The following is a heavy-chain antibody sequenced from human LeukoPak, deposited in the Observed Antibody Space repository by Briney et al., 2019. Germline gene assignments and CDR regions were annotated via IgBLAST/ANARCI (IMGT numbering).Heavy chain of an antibody. V-gene: IGHV1-69*01. CDR2: IIPIFGTA. CDR3: AREALRITMVRDYYYYYMDV. CDR1: GGTFSSYV. D-gene: IGHD3-10*01. Sequence: ASVKVSCKASGGTFSSYVISWVRQAPGQGLEWMGGIIPIFGTANYAQKFQGRVTITADESTSTAYMELSSLRSEDTAVYYCAREALRITMVRDYYYYYMDVWGKGTTVTVSS. J-gene: IGHJ6*03.